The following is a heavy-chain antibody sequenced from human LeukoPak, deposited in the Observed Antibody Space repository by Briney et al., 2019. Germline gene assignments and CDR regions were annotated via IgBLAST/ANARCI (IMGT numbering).Heavy chain of an antibody. CDR2: IYYSGST. Sequence: SETLSLTCTVSGGSISSSSYYWGWIRQPPGKGLEWIGSIYYSGSTYYNPSLKSRVTISVDTSKNQFSLKLSSVTAADTAVYYCARAKYYYGSGSYYYFDYWGQGTLVTASS. CDR1: GGSISSSSYY. D-gene: IGHD3-10*01. CDR3: ARAKYYYGSGSYYYFDY. V-gene: IGHV4-39*07. J-gene: IGHJ4*02.